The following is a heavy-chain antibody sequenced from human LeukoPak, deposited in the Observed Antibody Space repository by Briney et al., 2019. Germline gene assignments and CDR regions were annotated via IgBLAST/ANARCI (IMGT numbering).Heavy chain of an antibody. D-gene: IGHD3-22*01. CDR2: IIPIFGTA. V-gene: IGHV1-69*13. CDR1: GGTFSSYA. Sequence: ASVTVSCKASGGTFSSYAISWVRQAPGQGLEWMGGIIPIFGTANYAQKFQGRVTITADESTSTAYMELSRLRSDDTAVYYCARDDNSGYYSGPWGQGTLVTVSS. J-gene: IGHJ5*02. CDR3: ARDDNSGYYSGP.